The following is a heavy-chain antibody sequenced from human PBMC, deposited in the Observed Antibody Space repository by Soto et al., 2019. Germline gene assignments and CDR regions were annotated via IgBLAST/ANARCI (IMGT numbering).Heavy chain of an antibody. CDR2: IYYSGST. V-gene: IGHV4-39*01. Sequence: QLQLQESGPGLVKPSETLSLTCTVSGGSISSSSYYWGWIRQPPGKGLEWIGSIYYSGSTYNNPSLKSRVTISVDTSKNQFSLKLSSVTAADTAVYYCRGYYYDSSGYWDSDYWGQGTLVTVSS. CDR3: RGYYYDSSGYWDSDY. J-gene: IGHJ4*02. D-gene: IGHD3-22*01. CDR1: GGSISSSSYY.